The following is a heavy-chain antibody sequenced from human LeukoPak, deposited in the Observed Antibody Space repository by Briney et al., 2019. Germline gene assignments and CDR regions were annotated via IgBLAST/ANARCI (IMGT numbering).Heavy chain of an antibody. CDR3: ARLGGYDSSGYYRYGQYFQH. V-gene: IGHV4-38-2*02. D-gene: IGHD3-22*01. CDR1: GYSISSGYY. CDR2: INHSGST. J-gene: IGHJ1*01. Sequence: SETLSLTCTVSGYSISSGYYWGWIRQPPGKGLEWIGEINHSGSTNYNPSLKSRVTISVDTSKNQFSLKLSSVTAADTAVYYCARLGGYDSSGYYRYGQYFQHWGQGTLVTVSS.